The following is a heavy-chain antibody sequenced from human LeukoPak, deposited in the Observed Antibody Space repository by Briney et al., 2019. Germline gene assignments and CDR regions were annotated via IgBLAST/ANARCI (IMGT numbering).Heavy chain of an antibody. V-gene: IGHV3-23*01. CDR1: GFTLSRHA. CDR3: AKDVWDIVVVVAAPVDY. Sequence: GGSLKHFLEGSGFTLSRHAMSWGRPAPGKGLELVSALSCSGGSTYYADSVKGRFTISRDNSKNTLYLQMNSLRAEDTAVYYCAKDVWDIVVVVAAPVDYWGQGTLVTVSS. CDR2: LSCSGGST. D-gene: IGHD2-15*01. J-gene: IGHJ4*02.